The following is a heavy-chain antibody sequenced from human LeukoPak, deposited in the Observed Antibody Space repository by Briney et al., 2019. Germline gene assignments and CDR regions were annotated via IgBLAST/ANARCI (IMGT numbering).Heavy chain of an antibody. D-gene: IGHD6-6*01. CDR3: AREYSSSSYFDY. CDR2: IHYSGST. J-gene: IGHJ4*02. V-gene: IGHV4-59*11. CDR1: GGSISSHY. Sequence: SETLSLTCTVSGGSISSHYWSWIRQPPGKGLEWIGYIHYSGSTNYNLSLKSRVTISVDTSKNQFSLKLSSVTAADTAVYYCAREYSSSSYFDYWGQGTLVTVSS.